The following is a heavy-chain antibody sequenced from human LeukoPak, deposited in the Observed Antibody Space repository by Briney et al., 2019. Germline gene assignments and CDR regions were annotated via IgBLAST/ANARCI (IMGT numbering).Heavy chain of an antibody. Sequence: ASVKVSCKASGYTFTSYGISWVRQAPGQGLEWMGWISAYNGNTNYAQKLQGRVTMTTDTSTSTAYMELRSLRSDDTAVYYCARYYYGSGSYFSPYYYYYMDAWGKGTTVTISS. CDR1: GYTFTSYG. CDR3: ARYYYGSGSYFSPYYYYYMDA. J-gene: IGHJ6*03. V-gene: IGHV1-18*01. D-gene: IGHD3-10*01. CDR2: ISAYNGNT.